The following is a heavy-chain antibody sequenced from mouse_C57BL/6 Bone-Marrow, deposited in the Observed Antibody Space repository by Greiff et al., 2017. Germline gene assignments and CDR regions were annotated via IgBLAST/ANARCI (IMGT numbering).Heavy chain of an antibody. J-gene: IGHJ4*01. CDR2: IRPNSGRT. D-gene: IGHD2-5*01. CDR1: GYTFTSYW. V-gene: IGHV1-64*01. CDR3: TEYSNYAMDY. Sequence: QVQLQQPGAELVKPGASVKLSCKASGYTFTSYWMHWVTQRPGQGLEWIGMIRPNSGRTNYNEKFKSKATLTVAQSSSTAYMQLSSLTSEDAAVYCSTEYSNYAMDYWGQGTSVTVSS.